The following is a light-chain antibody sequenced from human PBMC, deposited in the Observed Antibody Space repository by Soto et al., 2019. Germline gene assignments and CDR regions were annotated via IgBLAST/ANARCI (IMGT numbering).Light chain of an antibody. CDR2: GAS. CDR3: HLYDSPSFS. CDR1: QSITSSY. V-gene: IGKV3-20*01. J-gene: IGKJ2*01. Sequence: EIVLTQSPVTLSLSPGERATLSCRASQSITSSYLAWYQQKPGQAPRLLIYGASRRATDIPDRFSGSGSGTDFTLTISRLEPEDFTLYYCHLYDSPSFSFGQGTKLEIK.